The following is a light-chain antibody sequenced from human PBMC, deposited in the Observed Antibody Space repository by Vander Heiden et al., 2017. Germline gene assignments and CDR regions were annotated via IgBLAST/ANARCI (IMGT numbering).Light chain of an antibody. CDR1: QSVSSY. V-gene: IGKV3-11*01. CDR3: QPRMYT. J-gene: IGKJ2*01. CDR2: DAS. Sequence: EIVLTQSPATLSLSPGERATLSCRASQSVSSYLAGDQQKPGQAPRLLSYDASNRATGIKHRESGSGSGTDLTRTIVILESEDFAVGYGQPRMYTFGEGTKLEIK.